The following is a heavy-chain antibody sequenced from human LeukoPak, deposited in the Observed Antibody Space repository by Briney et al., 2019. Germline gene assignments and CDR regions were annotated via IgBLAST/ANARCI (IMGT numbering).Heavy chain of an antibody. Sequence: GGSLRLSCAASKIDFSIYSMNWVRQAPGKGLEWVSSISGSGGSTYYADSVKGRFTISRDSSKNTLYLQMSSLRAEDTAVYFCAKIVAAATDYWGQGTLVTVSS. CDR3: AKIVAAATDY. V-gene: IGHV3-23*01. CDR1: KIDFSIYS. D-gene: IGHD1-26*01. J-gene: IGHJ4*02. CDR2: ISGSGGST.